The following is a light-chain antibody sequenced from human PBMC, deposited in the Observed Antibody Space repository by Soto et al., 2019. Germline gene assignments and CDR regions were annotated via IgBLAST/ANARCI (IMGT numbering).Light chain of an antibody. CDR3: CPYAGSSTPVV. CDR2: EGS. V-gene: IGLV2-23*01. J-gene: IGLJ2*01. CDR1: SSDVGSYNL. Sequence: QSVLTQPASVSGSPGQSITISCTGTSSDVGSYNLVSWYQQHPGKAPKLMIYEGSKRPSGVSNRFSGSKSGNTASLTISGLQAEDEADYYCCPYAGSSTPVVFGGGTKLTVL.